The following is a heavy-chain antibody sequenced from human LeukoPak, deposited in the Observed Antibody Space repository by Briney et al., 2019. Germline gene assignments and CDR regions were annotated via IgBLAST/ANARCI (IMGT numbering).Heavy chain of an antibody. CDR3: TTRRQDGW. V-gene: IGHV3-15*01. Sequence: GGSLRLSCVGSGFTFSDAWMSWVRQAPGKGLEWVGRIKSKSDGGTIDYAAPVKGRLTISRDDSRNTLYLQMNSLKTEDTAVYYCTTRRQDGWWGQGTLVTVS. J-gene: IGHJ4*02. D-gene: IGHD2-15*01. CDR2: IKSKSDGGTI. CDR1: GFTFSDAW.